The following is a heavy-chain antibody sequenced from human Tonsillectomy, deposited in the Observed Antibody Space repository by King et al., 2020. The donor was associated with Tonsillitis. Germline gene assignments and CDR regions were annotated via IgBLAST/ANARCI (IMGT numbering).Heavy chain of an antibody. CDR1: GYTFTGYY. CDR2: INPNSGGT. Sequence: QLVQSGAEVKKPGASVKASCKASGYTFTGYYMHWVRQAPGQGLEWMGWINPNSGGTNYAQKFQGRVTMTRDTSISTAYMEMRRLRSDDTAVYYCASCAGWYLCYYYGMDVWGQGTPVTVSS. V-gene: IGHV1-2*02. CDR3: ASCAGWYLCYYYGMDV. D-gene: IGHD6-19*01. J-gene: IGHJ6*02.